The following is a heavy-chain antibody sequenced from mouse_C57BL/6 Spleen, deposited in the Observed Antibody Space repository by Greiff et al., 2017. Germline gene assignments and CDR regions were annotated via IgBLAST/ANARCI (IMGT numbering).Heavy chain of an antibody. CDR1: GYAFSSSW. D-gene: IGHD3-3*01. J-gene: IGHJ2*01. CDR3: ARDAAGYYFDY. CDR2: IYPGDGDT. Sequence: QVQLKQSVPELVKPGASVKISCKASGYAFSSSWMNWVKQRPGKGLEWIGRIYPGDGDTNYTGKFKGKATLTADKSSSTAYMQLSSLTSEDSAVYFCARDAAGYYFDYWGQGTTLTVSS. V-gene: IGHV1-82*01.